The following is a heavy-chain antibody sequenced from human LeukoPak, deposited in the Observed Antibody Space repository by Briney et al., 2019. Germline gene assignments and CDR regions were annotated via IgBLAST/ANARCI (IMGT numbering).Heavy chain of an antibody. V-gene: IGHV3-23*01. CDR1: GFTFSSYA. CDR2: ISGSGGST. J-gene: IGHJ6*02. CDR3: AKDRYYDFWSGTGMDV. Sequence: GGSLRLSCAASGFTFSSYAMSWVRQAPGKGLGWVSAISGSGGSTYYADSVKGRFTISRDNSKNALYLQMNSLRAEDTAVYYCAKDRYYDFWSGTGMDVWGQGTTVTVSS. D-gene: IGHD3-3*01.